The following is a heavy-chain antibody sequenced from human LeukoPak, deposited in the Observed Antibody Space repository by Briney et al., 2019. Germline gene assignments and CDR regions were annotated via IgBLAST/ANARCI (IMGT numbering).Heavy chain of an antibody. CDR1: GGSISSYY. CDR3: ARAPGYYDILTGLQEPAFDI. J-gene: IGHJ3*02. CDR2: IYYSGST. Sequence: PLETLSLTCTVSGGSISSYYWSWIRQPPGKGLEWIGYIYYSGSTNYNPSLKSRVTISADTSKNQFSLKLSSVTAADTAVYYCARAPGYYDILTGLQEPAFDIWGQGTMVTVSS. D-gene: IGHD3-9*01. V-gene: IGHV4-59*01.